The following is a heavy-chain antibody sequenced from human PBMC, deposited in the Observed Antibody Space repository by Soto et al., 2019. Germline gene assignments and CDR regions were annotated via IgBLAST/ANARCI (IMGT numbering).Heavy chain of an antibody. CDR3: ARDLSELATIKAY. V-gene: IGHV3-21*01. CDR1: GFTFSSYS. CDR2: ISSSSSYI. Sequence: EVQLVESGGGLVKPGGSLRLSCAASGFTFSSYSMNWVRQAPGKGLEWVSSISSSSSYIYYADSVKGRLTISRDNAKNSLYLQMNSLRAEDTAVYYCARDLSELATIKAYWGQGTLVTVSS. D-gene: IGHD5-12*01. J-gene: IGHJ4*02.